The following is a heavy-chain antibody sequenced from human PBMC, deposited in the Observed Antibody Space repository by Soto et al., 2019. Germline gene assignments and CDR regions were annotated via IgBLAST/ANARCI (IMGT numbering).Heavy chain of an antibody. D-gene: IGHD3-16*01. V-gene: IGHV3-72*01. Sequence: EVQLVEFGGDLVQPGGSLRLSCVASGFTFSDPYMDWVRQAPGKGLEWVGRIRNKANNYTTEYAASVKGRFSISRDDSQNSLYLQLNSLKTEDTAVYFCAREGAVYFFDSWGRGTPVTVSS. CDR3: AREGAVYFFDS. CDR2: IRNKANNYTT. CDR1: GFTFSDPY. J-gene: IGHJ4*02.